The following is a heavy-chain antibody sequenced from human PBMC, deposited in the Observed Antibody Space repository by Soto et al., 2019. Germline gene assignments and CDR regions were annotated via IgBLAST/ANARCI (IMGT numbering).Heavy chain of an antibody. CDR1: GGSINTFY. Sequence: SETLSLTCTVSGGSINTFYWSWVRQSAWKGLEWIGRIFSSGSTSFNPSLESRVAMSVDTSKNHFSLNLSSVTAADMAVYYCAREGSYSAYNFAHGIQLWSFDFWGQGALVTVSS. CDR2: IFSSGST. CDR3: AREGSYSAYNFAHGIQLWSFDF. J-gene: IGHJ4*02. D-gene: IGHD5-12*01. V-gene: IGHV4-4*07.